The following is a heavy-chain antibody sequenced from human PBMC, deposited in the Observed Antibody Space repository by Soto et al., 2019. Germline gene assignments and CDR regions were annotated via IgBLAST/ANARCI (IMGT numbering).Heavy chain of an antibody. D-gene: IGHD3-10*01. J-gene: IGHJ5*02. CDR2: IYYSGST. CDR1: GGSISSGDYY. Sequence: QVQLQESGPGLVKPSQTLSLTCTVSGGSISSGDYYWSWIRQPPGKGLEWIGYIYYSGSTYYNPSLKSRVTISVDTSKNQFSLKLSSVTAADTAVYYCARELRRVRGAGGDWFDLWGLGTLVTVSS. V-gene: IGHV4-30-4*01. CDR3: ARELRRVRGAGGDWFDL.